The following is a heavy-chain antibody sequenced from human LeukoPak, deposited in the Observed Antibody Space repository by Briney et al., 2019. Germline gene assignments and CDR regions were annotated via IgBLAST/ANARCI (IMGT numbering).Heavy chain of an antibody. CDR2: IYTSGST. D-gene: IGHD2-8*01. V-gene: IGHV4-4*07. Sequence: PSETLSLTCTVSGGSISSHYWSWIRQPAGKGLEWIRLIYTSGSTNYNPSLKSRLTMSVDTSKNQFSLKLSSVTAADTAVYHCAGLGGYCTNGVCYSTFYIWGQGTLVTVSS. CDR1: GGSISSHY. CDR3: AGLGGYCTNGVCYSTFYI. J-gene: IGHJ3*02.